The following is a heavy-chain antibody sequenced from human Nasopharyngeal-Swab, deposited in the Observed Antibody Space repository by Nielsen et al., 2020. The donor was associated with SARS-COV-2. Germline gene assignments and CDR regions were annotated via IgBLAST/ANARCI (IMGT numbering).Heavy chain of an antibody. D-gene: IGHD4-17*01. J-gene: IGHJ4*02. CDR1: GGSISSYY. V-gene: IGHV4-59*01. CDR3: AREGGTTVVVGYFDY. CDR2: IYYSGST. Sequence: SETLSLTCTVSGGSISSYYWSWIRQPPGKGLEWIGYIYYSGSTNYNPSLKSRATISVDTSKNQFSLKLSSVTAADTAVYYCAREGGTTVVVGYFDYWGQGTLVTVSS.